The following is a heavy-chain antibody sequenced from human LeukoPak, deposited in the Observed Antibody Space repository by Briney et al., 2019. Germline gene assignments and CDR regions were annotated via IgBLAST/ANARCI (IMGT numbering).Heavy chain of an antibody. V-gene: IGHV3-74*01. J-gene: IGHJ4*02. D-gene: IGHD3-10*01. CDR2: INTDGSIT. CDR1: GFTFSSYW. Sequence: GGSLRLSCAASGFTFSSYWMSWVRQAPGKGLVWVSRINTDGSITNYADSVKGRFSISRDNAKNTLYLQMSSLRAEDTAVYYCARDRGPRTGFMVREAYDYWGQGTLVTVSS. CDR3: ARDRGPRTGFMVREAYDY.